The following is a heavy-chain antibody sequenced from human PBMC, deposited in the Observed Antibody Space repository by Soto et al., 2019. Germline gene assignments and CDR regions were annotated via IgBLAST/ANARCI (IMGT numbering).Heavy chain of an antibody. CDR2: ISYDGSNK. Sequence: QVQLVESGGGVVQPGRSLRLSCAASGFTFSSYGMHWVRQAPGKWLEWVAVISYDGSNKYYADSVKGRFTISRDNSKNTLYLQMNSLRAEDTAVYYCGRVLHYYYYGMDVWGQGTTVTVSS. V-gene: IGHV3-30*03. J-gene: IGHJ6*02. CDR3: GRVLHYYYYGMDV. CDR1: GFTFSSYG.